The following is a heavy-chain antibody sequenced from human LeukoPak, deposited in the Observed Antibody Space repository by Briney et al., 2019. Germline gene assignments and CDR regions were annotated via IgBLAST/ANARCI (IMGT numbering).Heavy chain of an antibody. CDR2: IYYSGST. CDR3: ARSGNVDGAFDI. CDR1: GGSISSYY. J-gene: IGHJ3*02. V-gene: IGHV4-59*01. Sequence: ASETLSLTCTVSGGSISSYYWSWIRQPPGKGLEWIGYIYYSGSTDFNPSLKSRVTISVDTSKNQFSLKLSSVTAADTAVYYCARSGNVDGAFDIWGQGTMVTVSS. D-gene: IGHD3-10*01.